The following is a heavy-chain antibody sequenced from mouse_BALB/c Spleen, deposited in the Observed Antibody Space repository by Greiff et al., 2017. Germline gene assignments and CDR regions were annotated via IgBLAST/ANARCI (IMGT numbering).Heavy chain of an antibody. D-gene: IGHD4-1*02. CDR3: QLGRDYFDY. V-gene: IGHV1-69*02. CDR1: GYTFTSYW. Sequence: QVQLQQSGAELVRPGASVKLSCKASGYTFTSYWINWVKQRPGQGLEWIGNIYPSDSYTNYNQKFKDKATLTVDKSSSTAYMQLSSPTSEDSAVYYCQLGRDYFDYWGQGTTLTVSS. J-gene: IGHJ2*01. CDR2: IYPSDSYT.